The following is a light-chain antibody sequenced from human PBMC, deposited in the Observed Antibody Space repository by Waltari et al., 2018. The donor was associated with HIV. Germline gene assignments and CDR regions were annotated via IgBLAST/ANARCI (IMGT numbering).Light chain of an antibody. V-gene: IGLV2-14*01. CDR3: SAYTTYSPLAV. CDR2: GVS. J-gene: IGLJ2*01. CDR1: TSDISGYDY. Sequence: QSALTQPASGSGSPGQSITITCPGTTSDISGYDYVSSYQPHPCKAPKLRLYGVSRRPSGVSNRFSGSRSGNTASLTISGLQADDEAHYYCSAYTTYSPLAVFGGGTKLTVL.